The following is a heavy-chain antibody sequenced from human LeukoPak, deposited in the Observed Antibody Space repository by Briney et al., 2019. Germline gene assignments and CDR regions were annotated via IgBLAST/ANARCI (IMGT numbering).Heavy chain of an antibody. Sequence: ASLKVSCKSSGYTFTSYYMRWVRQSPGQGLEWMGWVNPTSGGTNYAQKFQCRVTMTRDTSISTAYMELSRLRSDDTAVYYCARVYYYYDSSGILTLYFDYWGQGTLVTVSS. CDR2: VNPTSGGT. D-gene: IGHD3-22*01. CDR1: GYTFTSYY. V-gene: IGHV1-2*02. CDR3: ARVYYYYDSSGILTLYFDY. J-gene: IGHJ4*02.